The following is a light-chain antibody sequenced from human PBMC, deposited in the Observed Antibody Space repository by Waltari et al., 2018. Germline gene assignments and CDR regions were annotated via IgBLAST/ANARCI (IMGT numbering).Light chain of an antibody. CDR1: QSIGRY. Sequence: EVVLTQSPGTLSLSPGETATLSCRASQSIGRYLVWYQQKSGQAPRLLISGASTRATGVPDRFSGSGSGTDFSLTISRLEAEDFAVYYCQKHERLPATFGQGTKVEIK. V-gene: IGKV3-20*01. J-gene: IGKJ1*01. CDR2: GAS. CDR3: QKHERLPAT.